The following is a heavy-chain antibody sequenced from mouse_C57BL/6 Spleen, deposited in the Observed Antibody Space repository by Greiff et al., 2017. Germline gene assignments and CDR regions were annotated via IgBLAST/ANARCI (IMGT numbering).Heavy chain of an antibody. D-gene: IGHD1-1*01. J-gene: IGHJ2*01. CDR2: ISAGGSYT. Sequence: DVMLVESGGGLVKPGGSLKLSCAASGFTFSSYAMSWVRPTPDQRLEWVATISAGGSYTYYQEHVKGRFPFSRDHATNNLYLQMIKLKSEDTAMYYCARDLDYGSSTYYFDYWGQGTTLTVSS. CDR3: ARDLDYGSSTYYFDY. CDR1: GFTFSSYA. V-gene: IGHV5-4*01.